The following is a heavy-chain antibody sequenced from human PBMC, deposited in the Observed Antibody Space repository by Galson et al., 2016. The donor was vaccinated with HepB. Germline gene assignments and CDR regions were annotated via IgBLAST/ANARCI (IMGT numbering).Heavy chain of an antibody. CDR3: AKDRLQFNYLGYYYGMDV. Sequence: SLRLSCAASGFTFNSYAMHWVRQAPGRGLEWVTIISYDGDNEHYADAVKGRFTISIDNSKNTLYLQMDSPRVDDTAVYYCAKDRLQFNYLGYYYGMDVWGQGTTVTVSS. CDR1: GFTFNSYA. J-gene: IGHJ6*02. V-gene: IGHV3-30*18. CDR2: ISYDGDNE. D-gene: IGHD7-27*01.